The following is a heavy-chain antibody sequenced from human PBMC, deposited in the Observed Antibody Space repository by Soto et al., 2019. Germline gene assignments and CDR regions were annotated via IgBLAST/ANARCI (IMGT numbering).Heavy chain of an antibody. CDR2: MYYSGST. V-gene: IGHV4-39*01. CDR1: GDSINSRSSY. CDR3: ARQPYDTSDYFDY. Sequence: PSKTPYLARTVPGDSINSRSSYSAWIRQPPGKGLEWIGSMYYSGSTDYNPSLKSRVTISVDTSRIHFSLKLISVTAADTAVYYCARQPYDTSDYFDYWGQG. J-gene: IGHJ4*02. D-gene: IGHD3-22*01.